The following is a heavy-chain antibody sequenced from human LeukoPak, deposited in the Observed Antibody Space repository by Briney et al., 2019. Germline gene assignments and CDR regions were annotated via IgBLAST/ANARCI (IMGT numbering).Heavy chain of an antibody. V-gene: IGHV4-39*07. CDR2: IYYGGST. CDR3: ARAYCGGDCRLNYYYYYYMDV. J-gene: IGHJ6*03. CDR1: GGSISTSSYY. D-gene: IGHD2-21*02. Sequence: SETLSLTCTVSGGSISTSSYYWGWIRQPPGKGLEWIGNIYYGGSTNYNPSLKSRVTMSVDTSKNQFSLKLSSVTAADTAVYYCARAYCGGDCRLNYYYYYYMDVWGKGTTVTISS.